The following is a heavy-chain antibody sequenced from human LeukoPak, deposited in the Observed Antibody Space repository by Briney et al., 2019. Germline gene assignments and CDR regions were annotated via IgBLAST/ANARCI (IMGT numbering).Heavy chain of an antibody. J-gene: IGHJ5*02. V-gene: IGHV1-24*01. CDR2: FDPEDGET. CDR1: GYTLTELS. Sequence: GASVKVSCKVSGYTLTELSMHWVRQAPGKGLEWMGGFDPEDGETIYAQKFQGRVTMTEDTSTDTAYMELSSLRSEDTAVYYCARDRMWYYDFWSGYWANWFDPWGQGTLVTVSS. CDR3: ARDRMWYYDFWSGYWANWFDP. D-gene: IGHD3-3*01.